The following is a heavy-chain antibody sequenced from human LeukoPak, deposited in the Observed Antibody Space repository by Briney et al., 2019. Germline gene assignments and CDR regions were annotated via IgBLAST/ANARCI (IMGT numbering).Heavy chain of an antibody. J-gene: IGHJ4*02. D-gene: IGHD3-10*01. Sequence: PGGSLRLSCAASRFTFSSYEMKWVRQAPGKGLEWVLYISSSGSTIYYADSVKGRFTISRDNAKNSLYLQMNSLRAEDTAVYYCARILGEGRAMVRGVMDYWGQGTLVTVSS. CDR1: RFTFSSYE. CDR3: ARILGEGRAMVRGVMDY. CDR2: ISSSGSTI. V-gene: IGHV3-48*03.